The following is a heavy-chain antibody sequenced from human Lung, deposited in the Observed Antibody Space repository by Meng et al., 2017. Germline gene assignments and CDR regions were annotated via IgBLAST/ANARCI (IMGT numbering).Heavy chain of an antibody. J-gene: IGHJ4*02. CDR3: ATGAAAADH. CDR2: IKSNSDGGTT. Sequence: EVALVGSGGSVVKPGGSLRLSCVASGFSFTDAWMSWVRQAPGKGLEWVGRIKSNSDGGTTDYAAPVKGRFTISRDDSKNTLYLQMNSLITEDTAVYFCATGAAAADHWGQGTLVTVSS. V-gene: IGHV3-15*01. D-gene: IGHD6-13*01. CDR1: GFSFTDAW.